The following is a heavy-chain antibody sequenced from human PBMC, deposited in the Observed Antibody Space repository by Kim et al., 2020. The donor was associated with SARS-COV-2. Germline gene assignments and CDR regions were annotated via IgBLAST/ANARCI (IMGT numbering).Heavy chain of an antibody. CDR2: IKQDGSEK. J-gene: IGHJ5*02. CDR1: EFTFRNYW. Sequence: LSLTCAASEFTFRNYWMNWVRQAPGKGLEWVASIKQDGSEKNYVDSVKGRFSISRDNAKNSLYLQMNSLRAEDTAVYYCATTTSTTGTWGQGTLVTVSS. V-gene: IGHV3-7*03. D-gene: IGHD3-9*01. CDR3: ATTTSTTGT.